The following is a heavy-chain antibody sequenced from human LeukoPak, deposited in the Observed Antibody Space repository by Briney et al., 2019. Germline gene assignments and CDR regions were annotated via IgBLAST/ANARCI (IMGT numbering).Heavy chain of an antibody. D-gene: IGHD3-22*01. Sequence: PSETLSLTCTVSGGSISSYYWSWIRQPAGKGLEWIGRIYTSGSTNYNPSLKSRVTMSVDTSKNQFSLKLSSVTAADTAVYYCARDQGPSDYDSTAFDIWGQGTMVTVSS. CDR1: GGSISSYY. CDR2: IYTSGST. V-gene: IGHV4-4*07. J-gene: IGHJ3*02. CDR3: ARDQGPSDYDSTAFDI.